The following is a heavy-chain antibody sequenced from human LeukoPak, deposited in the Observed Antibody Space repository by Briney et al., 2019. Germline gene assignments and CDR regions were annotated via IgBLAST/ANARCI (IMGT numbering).Heavy chain of an antibody. CDR1: GYTFSGYY. J-gene: IGHJ4*02. D-gene: IGHD5-12*01. Sequence: ASVKVSCKASGYTFSGYYIHWVRQVPGQGLEWMGWINPNSGGTSYAQMFQGRVTMTRDTSINTAYMELSRLRSDDTAVYYCARDPPRVRDVSGSTHYRGQGTLVTVSS. CDR2: INPNSGGT. V-gene: IGHV1-2*02. CDR3: ARDPPRVRDVSGSTHY.